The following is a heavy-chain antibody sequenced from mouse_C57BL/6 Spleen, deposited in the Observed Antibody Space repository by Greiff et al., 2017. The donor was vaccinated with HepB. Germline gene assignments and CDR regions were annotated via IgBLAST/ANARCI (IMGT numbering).Heavy chain of an antibody. CDR3: AREGDDSNYVYFDY. D-gene: IGHD2-5*01. Sequence: EVQVVESGPGLVKPSQSLSLTCSVTGYSITSGYYWNWIRQFPGNKLEWMGYISYDGSNNYNQSLKNRISITRDTSNNQFFLKLNSVTTEETATYYCAREGDDSNYVYFDYWGQGTTLTVSS. V-gene: IGHV3-6*01. CDR1: GYSITSGYY. J-gene: IGHJ2*01. CDR2: ISYDGSN.